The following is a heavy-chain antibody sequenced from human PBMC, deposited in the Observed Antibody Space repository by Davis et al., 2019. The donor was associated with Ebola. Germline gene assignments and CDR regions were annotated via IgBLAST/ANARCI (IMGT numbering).Heavy chain of an antibody. CDR3: ARDPWVRALDY. J-gene: IGHJ4*02. Sequence: ASVKVSCKASGYTFTTYGVSWVRQAPGQGLEWMGWISAYNGNTHYAQKFQGRLTMTTDTSTSTAYMELRSLRSDDTAVYYCARDPWVRALDYWGQGTLVTVSS. CDR2: ISAYNGNT. D-gene: IGHD3-10*01. CDR1: GYTFTTYG. V-gene: IGHV1-18*04.